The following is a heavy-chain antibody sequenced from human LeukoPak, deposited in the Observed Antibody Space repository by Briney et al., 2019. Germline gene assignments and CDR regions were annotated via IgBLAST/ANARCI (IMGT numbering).Heavy chain of an antibody. D-gene: IGHD5-24*01. CDR2: IIPIFGTA. CDR3: ARDGWLQLHAFDI. CDR1: GGTFSSYA. Sequence: ASVKVSCKASGGTFSSYAISWVRQAPGQGLEWMGGIIPIFGTANYAQKFQGRVTITADESTSTAYMEVNSLRSEDTAVYYCARDGWLQLHAFDIWGQGTMVTVSS. V-gene: IGHV1-69*01. J-gene: IGHJ3*02.